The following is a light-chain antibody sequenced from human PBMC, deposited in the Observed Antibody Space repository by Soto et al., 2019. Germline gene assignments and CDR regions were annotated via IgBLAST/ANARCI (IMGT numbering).Light chain of an antibody. CDR3: QQYVGSPIT. CDR1: QSISSSY. V-gene: IGKV3-20*01. J-gene: IGKJ4*01. CDR2: GAS. Sequence: EIVLTQSPGTLSLSPGERATLSCRASQSISSSYLAWYQQKPGQAPRLLIYGASTRATGIPARFSGSGSGTDFTLTISRLEPEDFALYYCQQYVGSPITFGGGTKVDIK.